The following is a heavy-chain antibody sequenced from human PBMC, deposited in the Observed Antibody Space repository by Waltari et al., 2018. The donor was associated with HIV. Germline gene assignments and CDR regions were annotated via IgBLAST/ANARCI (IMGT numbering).Heavy chain of an antibody. CDR2: IYSGGTT. V-gene: IGHV3-66*01. D-gene: IGHD6-6*01. CDR1: GFPFSSYW. CDR3: ASEYSSSWYAFDI. J-gene: IGHJ3*02. Sequence: EVQLVESGGGLVQPGGSLRLSCAASGFPFSSYWMHWVRQAPGKGLVWVSVIYSGGTTYYADSVKGRFTVSRDNSKNTLYLQMNSLRAEDTAVYYCASEYSSSWYAFDIWGQGTMVTVSS.